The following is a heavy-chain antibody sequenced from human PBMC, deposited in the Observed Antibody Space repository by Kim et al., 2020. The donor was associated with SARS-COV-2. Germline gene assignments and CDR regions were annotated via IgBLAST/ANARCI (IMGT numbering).Heavy chain of an antibody. D-gene: IGHD3-22*01. J-gene: IGHJ4*02. CDR3: AGEGLYDSSGYYFSFDY. V-gene: IGHV3-11*06. Sequence: VRGRFAISRDNDKNSLYQQMNSLRAEDTAVYYCAGEGLYDSSGYYFSFDYWGQGTLVTVSS.